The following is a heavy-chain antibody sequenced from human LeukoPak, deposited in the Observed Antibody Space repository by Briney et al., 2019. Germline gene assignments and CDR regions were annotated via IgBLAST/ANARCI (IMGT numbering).Heavy chain of an antibody. J-gene: IGHJ4*02. CDR1: GFTFSNYA. D-gene: IGHD2-15*01. Sequence: GGSLRLSCAASGFTFSNYAISWVRQAPGKGLEWVSGISASGGSYYADSVKGRFTVSRDISKNTLYLQMNSLRAEDTAVYFCAREPRDCTGGTCQSAGGYYFYYWSQGTLATVSS. CDR2: ISASGGS. V-gene: IGHV3-23*01. CDR3: AREPRDCTGGTCQSAGGYYFYY.